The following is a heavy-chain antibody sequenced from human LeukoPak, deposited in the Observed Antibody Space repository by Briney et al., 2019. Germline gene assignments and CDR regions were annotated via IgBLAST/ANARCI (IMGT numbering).Heavy chain of an antibody. V-gene: IGHV1-46*01. D-gene: IGHD2-15*01. CDR2: INPSGGST. CDR3: ARANPRYCSGGSCYSGG. CDR1: GYTFTSYY. J-gene: IGHJ4*02. Sequence: ASVKVSCKASGYTFTSYYMHWVRQAPGQGLEWMGIINPSGGSTSYAQKFQGRVTMTRDMSTSTVYMELSSLRSEDTAGYYCARANPRYCSGGSCYSGGWGQGTLVTVSS.